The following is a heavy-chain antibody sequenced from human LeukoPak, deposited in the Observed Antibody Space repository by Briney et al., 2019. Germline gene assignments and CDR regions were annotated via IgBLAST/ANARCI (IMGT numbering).Heavy chain of an antibody. CDR1: GFTFSSYA. Sequence: GGSLRLSCAASGFTFSSYAMHWVRQAPGKGLEWVAVISYDGSNKYYADSVKGRFTISRDNSKNTLYLQMNSLRAEDTAVYYCARGDGSGSYHYWGQGTLLTVSS. V-gene: IGHV3-30-3*01. D-gene: IGHD3-10*01. CDR3: ARGDGSGSYHY. J-gene: IGHJ4*02. CDR2: ISYDGSNK.